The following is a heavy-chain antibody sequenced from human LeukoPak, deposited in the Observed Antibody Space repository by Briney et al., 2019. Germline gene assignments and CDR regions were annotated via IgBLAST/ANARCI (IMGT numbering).Heavy chain of an antibody. Sequence: WGSLTISCVASGFKFSDYGVHWVRQAPGKGLEWLAFIRSDGTKIVYEESLKGRFTISRDNSKNTLYLQMNSLRGGDSAVYYCVTAVFDYWGQGTLVTVSS. CDR2: IRSDGTKI. CDR3: VTAVFDY. J-gene: IGHJ4*02. V-gene: IGHV3-30*02. CDR1: GFKFSDYG.